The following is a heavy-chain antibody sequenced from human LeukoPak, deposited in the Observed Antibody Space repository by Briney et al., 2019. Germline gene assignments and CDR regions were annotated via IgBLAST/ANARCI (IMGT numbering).Heavy chain of an antibody. CDR3: AKNQEPEY. D-gene: IGHD1-14*01. Sequence: GGSPRLSCAASGFTFSIYAMSWVRQAPGKGLEWVSAISGSRGSTYYADSVKGRFTISRDNSKNTLYLQMNSLRAEDTALYYCAKNQEPEYLGQGTLVTVSA. CDR1: GFTFSIYA. J-gene: IGHJ4*02. V-gene: IGHV3-23*01. CDR2: ISGSRGST.